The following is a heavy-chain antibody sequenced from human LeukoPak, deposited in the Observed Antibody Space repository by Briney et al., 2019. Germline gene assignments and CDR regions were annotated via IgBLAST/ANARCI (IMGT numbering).Heavy chain of an antibody. CDR2: IYHSVSA. CDR1: GYSISSGYY. J-gene: IGHJ4*02. Sequence: SETLSLTCTVSGYSISSGYYWGWIRQPPGKGLEWIGSIYHSVSAYYNPSLKSRVTISVDPSKNQFSLKLSSVTAADTAVYYCARDYYDSSGYYGYWGQGTLVSVSS. D-gene: IGHD3-22*01. CDR3: ARDYYDSSGYYGY. V-gene: IGHV4-38-2*02.